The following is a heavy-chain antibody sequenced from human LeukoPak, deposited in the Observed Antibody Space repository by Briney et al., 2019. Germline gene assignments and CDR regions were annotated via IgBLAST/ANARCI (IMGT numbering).Heavy chain of an antibody. J-gene: IGHJ4*02. CDR2: IYASGST. CDR1: GGSTSSSTHY. D-gene: IGHD5/OR15-5a*01. Sequence: PSQTLSLTCTVSGGSTSSSTHYWSWIRQPAGKGLEWIGRIYASGSTNYNPSLKSRATISVDTSKNQFPLKLSSVTAADTAVHYCARGVSTINFDYWGQGTLVTVSS. V-gene: IGHV4-61*02. CDR3: ARGVSTINFDY.